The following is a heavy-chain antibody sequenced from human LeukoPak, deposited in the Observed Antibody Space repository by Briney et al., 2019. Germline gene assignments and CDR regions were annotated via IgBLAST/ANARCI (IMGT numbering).Heavy chain of an antibody. Sequence: PGGSLRLSCAASGFTFGNFVMSWVRQAPGEGLEWVSAITGGGSTTFYSDSVEGRLTISRDNSKNTLYLQMSSLRAEDTAIYYCARAQLSVYNYGYRDYYYYMDVWGKGTTVTVSS. J-gene: IGHJ6*03. CDR2: ITGGGSTT. D-gene: IGHD5-18*01. CDR1: GFTFGNFV. V-gene: IGHV3-23*01. CDR3: ARAQLSVYNYGYRDYYYYMDV.